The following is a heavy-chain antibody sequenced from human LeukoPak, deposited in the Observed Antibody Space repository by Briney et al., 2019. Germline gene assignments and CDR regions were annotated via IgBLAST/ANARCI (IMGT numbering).Heavy chain of an antibody. V-gene: IGHV4-30-4*01. J-gene: IGHJ4*02. CDR3: ARDRGYSYGHYFDY. Sequence: PSETLSVTCTVSGGSISGGDYYWSWIRQPPGKGLEWIGYIYYSGSTYYNPSLKSRVTISVDTSKNQFSLKLSSVTAADTAVYYCARDRGYSYGHYFDYWGQGTLVTVSS. CDR1: GGSISGGDYY. CDR2: IYYSGST. D-gene: IGHD5-18*01.